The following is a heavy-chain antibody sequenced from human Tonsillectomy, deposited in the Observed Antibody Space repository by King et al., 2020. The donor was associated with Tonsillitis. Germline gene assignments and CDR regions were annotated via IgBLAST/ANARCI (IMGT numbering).Heavy chain of an antibody. D-gene: IGHD1-7*01. CDR1: GFTFSSYW. CDR3: ARGGGETGTIYYYYYMDV. CDR2: IKQDGSEK. V-gene: IGHV3-7*01. Sequence: VQLVESGGGLVQPGGSLRLSCAASGFTFSSYWMSWVRQAPGKGLEWVANIKQDGSEKYYVDSVKGRFTISRDNAKNSLYLQMNSLRAEDTAVYYCARGGGETGTIYYYYYMDVWGKGTTVTISS. J-gene: IGHJ6*03.